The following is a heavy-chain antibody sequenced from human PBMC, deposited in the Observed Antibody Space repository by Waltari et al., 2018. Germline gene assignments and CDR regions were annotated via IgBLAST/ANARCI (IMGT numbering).Heavy chain of an antibody. J-gene: IGHJ4*02. CDR2: IESKSDGGKI. CDR3: TTQYWGNGIVIDH. CDR1: GFPFNKAG. Sequence: EGQLVESGGGLVKPGGSLRLACAASGFPFNKAGMRWVRQAPGKGLQWVGRIESKSDGGKIDYGAPVKGRFTISRDDSKNTLYLQMDSLKNEDTAVYYCTTQYWGNGIVIDHWGQGAQVTVSS. V-gene: IGHV3-15*04. D-gene: IGHD7-27*01.